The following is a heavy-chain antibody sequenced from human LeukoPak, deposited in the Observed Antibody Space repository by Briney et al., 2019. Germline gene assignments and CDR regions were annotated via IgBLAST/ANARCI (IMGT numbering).Heavy chain of an antibody. J-gene: IGHJ4*02. V-gene: IGHV7-4-1*02. D-gene: IGHD6-19*01. CDR1: GYTFTSYA. CDR3: ARASAYLIAVAGGIDY. CDR2: INTNTGNP. Sequence: ASVKVSCKASGYTFTSYAMNWVRQAPGQGLEWMGWINTNTGNPTYAQGFTGRFVFSLDTSVTTTYLQISSLKAEDTAVYYCARASAYLIAVAGGIDYWGQGTLVTVSS.